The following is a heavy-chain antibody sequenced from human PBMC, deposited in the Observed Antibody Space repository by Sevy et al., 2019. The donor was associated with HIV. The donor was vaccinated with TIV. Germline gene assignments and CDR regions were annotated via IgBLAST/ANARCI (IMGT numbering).Heavy chain of an antibody. D-gene: IGHD2-2*02. J-gene: IGHJ6*02. CDR1: GFTFSSYW. V-gene: IGHV3-7*01. CDR3: ARIGCSSTSCYIRGFFYGYYYYGMDV. CDR2: IKQDGSEK. Sequence: GGSLRLSCAASGFTFSSYWMSWVRQAPGKGLEWVANIKQDGSEKYYVNSVKGRFTISRDNAKNSLYLQMNSLRAEDTAVYYGARIGCSSTSCYIRGFFYGYYYYGMDVWGQGTTVTVSS.